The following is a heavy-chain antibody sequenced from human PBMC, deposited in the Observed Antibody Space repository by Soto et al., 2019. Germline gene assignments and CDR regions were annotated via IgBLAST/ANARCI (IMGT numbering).Heavy chain of an antibody. CDR1: GFAFSSYW. CDR2: IKQDASVT. CDR3: ARGSPGVGLDF. J-gene: IGHJ4*02. Sequence: GGSLRLSCGASGFAFSSYWMSWVRQAPGKGLEWVANIKQDASVTYYVDSVKGRVTISRDNAKNSLYLQLNSLRAEDTAVYHCARGSPGVGLDFWGQGTLVTVSS. D-gene: IGHD3-3*01. V-gene: IGHV3-7*01.